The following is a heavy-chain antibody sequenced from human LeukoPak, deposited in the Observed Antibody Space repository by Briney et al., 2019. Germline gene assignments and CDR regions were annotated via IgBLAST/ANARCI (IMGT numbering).Heavy chain of an antibody. Sequence: GGSLRLSCAASGFTFSSYSMHWVRQPPGKGLEWVSGISWNSGSIDYADSVKGRFTISRDNAKNSLYLQMNSLRVEDTAFYYCAKDNRRHYTSGPNPDSLHWGQGALVTVSS. D-gene: IGHD6-19*01. J-gene: IGHJ4*02. CDR3: AKDNRRHYTSGPNPDSLH. CDR2: ISWNSGSI. CDR1: GFTFSSYS. V-gene: IGHV3-9*01.